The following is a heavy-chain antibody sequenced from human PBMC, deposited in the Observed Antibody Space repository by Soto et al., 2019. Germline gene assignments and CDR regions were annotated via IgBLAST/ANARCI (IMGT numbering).Heavy chain of an antibody. CDR1: GFTFSSYA. Sequence: EVQLLESGGGLVQPGGSLRLSCAASGFTFSSYAMSWVRQAPGKGLEWVSAISGSGGSTYYADSVKGRFTISRDNSKNTLYLQMNSLRAEDTAVYYCAKDSTFYDYVWGSYRPGAFDIWGQGTMVTVSS. CDR2: ISGSGGST. D-gene: IGHD3-16*02. CDR3: AKDSTFYDYVWGSYRPGAFDI. J-gene: IGHJ3*02. V-gene: IGHV3-23*01.